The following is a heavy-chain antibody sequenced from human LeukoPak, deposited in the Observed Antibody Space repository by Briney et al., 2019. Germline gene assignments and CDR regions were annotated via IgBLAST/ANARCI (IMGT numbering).Heavy chain of an antibody. Sequence: GGSLILSCAASGFTFTSYWMHWVRQAPGKGLVWVSRINSDGRSTSYADSVKGRFTISRDNAKNTLYLQMNSLRAEDTAVYHCAKEGVGDLPPYYFDYWGQGALVTVSS. CDR1: GFTFTSYW. J-gene: IGHJ4*02. V-gene: IGHV3-74*01. CDR2: INSDGRST. CDR3: AKEGVGDLPPYYFDY. D-gene: IGHD3-10*01.